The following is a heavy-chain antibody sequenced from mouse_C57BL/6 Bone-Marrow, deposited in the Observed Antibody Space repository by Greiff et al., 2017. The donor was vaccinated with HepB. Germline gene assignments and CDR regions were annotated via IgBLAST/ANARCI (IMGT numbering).Heavy chain of an antibody. CDR1: GFTFSSYA. CDR2: ISDGGSYT. CDR3: ARDHYGSSYFDY. V-gene: IGHV5-4*01. J-gene: IGHJ2*01. Sequence: EVMLVESGGGLVKPGGSLKLSCAASGFTFSSYAMSWVRQTPEKRLEWVATISDGGSYTYYPDNVKGRFTISRDNAKNNLYLQMSHLTSEDTAMYYCARDHYGSSYFDYWGQGTTLTVSS. D-gene: IGHD1-1*01.